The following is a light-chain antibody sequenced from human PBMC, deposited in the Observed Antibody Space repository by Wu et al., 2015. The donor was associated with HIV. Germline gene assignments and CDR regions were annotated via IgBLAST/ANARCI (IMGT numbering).Light chain of an antibody. J-gene: IGKJ3*01. CDR1: QDISNY. Sequence: DIQMTQSPSSLSASVGDRVTITCQASQDISNYLNWYQQKPGKAPKLLIYDASNLETGVPSRFSGSGSGTDFTFTISSLQPEDIATYYCQQYDNLPXFTFGPGTKLDIK. CDR2: DAS. CDR3: QQYDNLPXFT. V-gene: IGKV1-33*01.